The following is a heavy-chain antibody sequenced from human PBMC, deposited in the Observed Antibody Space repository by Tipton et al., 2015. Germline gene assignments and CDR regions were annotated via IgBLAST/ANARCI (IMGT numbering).Heavy chain of an antibody. D-gene: IGHD3-9*01. V-gene: IGHV4-38-2*01. CDR3: ACHDYDLLTRDYQTVDY. CDR2: ISHSGKT. CDR1: AYSISTDYY. Sequence: TLSLTCAVSAYSISTDYYWVWIRQPPGKGLEWIGAISHSGKTYSNPSLKSRVTMSRDTSKNQFSLKLTSVTAADTAVYYCACHDYDLLTRDYQTVDYWGQGTRVTVSS. J-gene: IGHJ4*02.